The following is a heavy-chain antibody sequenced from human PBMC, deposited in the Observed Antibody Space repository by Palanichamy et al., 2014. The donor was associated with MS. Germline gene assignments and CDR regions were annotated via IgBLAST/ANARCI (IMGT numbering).Heavy chain of an antibody. V-gene: IGHV1-46*01. J-gene: IGHJ4*02. CDR3: ARGVYYASGIAPFDF. CDR2: ASPESGSA. Sequence: QVHLVQSGAEVMQPGASVMLSCKTSGYTFTNYYIHWVRQAPGQGLEWMGIASPESGSATYAQKFQGRVTMTRDTSTSTVYMELSSLRSDDTAVYYCARGVYYASGIAPFDFWGQGTLVTVS. D-gene: IGHD3-10*01. CDR1: GYTFTNYY.